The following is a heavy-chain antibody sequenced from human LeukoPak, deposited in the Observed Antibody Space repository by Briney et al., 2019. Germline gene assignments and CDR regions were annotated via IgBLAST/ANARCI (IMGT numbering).Heavy chain of an antibody. V-gene: IGHV3-23*01. CDR2: ISGNGVAT. CDR1: GFTFSSYA. Sequence: GGSLRLSCAASGFTFSSYAMSWVRQAPGKGLEWVAAISGNGVATYYADSAKGRFNISRDNTNNTLFLQMNSLRTEDTAIYYCVKDAYYLDSSTYLIPFDFWGQGTLVTVSS. D-gene: IGHD3-22*01. CDR3: VKDAYYLDSSTYLIPFDF. J-gene: IGHJ4*02.